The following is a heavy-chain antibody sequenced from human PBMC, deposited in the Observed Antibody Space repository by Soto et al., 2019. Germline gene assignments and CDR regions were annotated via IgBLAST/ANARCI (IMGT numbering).Heavy chain of an antibody. CDR3: ARGKGYYYGSGSVAEYYYYGMDG. CDR1: GGTFSSYA. D-gene: IGHD3-10*01. Sequence: VASVQVSCTSSGGTFSSYAISWVRQAPGQGLEWMGGIIPIFGTANYAQKFQGRVTITADKSTSTAYMELSSLRSEDTAVYYCARGKGYYYGSGSVAEYYYYGMDGWGQGNTVTVSS. J-gene: IGHJ6*02. CDR2: IIPIFGTA. V-gene: IGHV1-69*06.